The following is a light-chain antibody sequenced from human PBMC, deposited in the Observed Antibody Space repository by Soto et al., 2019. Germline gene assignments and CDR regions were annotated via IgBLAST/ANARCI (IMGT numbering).Light chain of an antibody. V-gene: IGLV2-8*01. CDR2: EVY. CDR3: SSYAGSNNWV. J-gene: IGLJ3*02. Sequence: QSVLTQPPSASGSPGQSVTISCTGTFNDVGGYNYVSWYQQHPGKAPKVIIYEVYKRPSGVPDRFSGSKSGKTASLTVSGLQADDEADYYCSSYAGSNNWVFGGGTKLTVL. CDR1: FNDVGGYNY.